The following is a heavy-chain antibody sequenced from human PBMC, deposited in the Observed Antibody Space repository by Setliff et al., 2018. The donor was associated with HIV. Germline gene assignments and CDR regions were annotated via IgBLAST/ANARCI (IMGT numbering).Heavy chain of an antibody. J-gene: IGHJ6*02. D-gene: IGHD1-26*01. Sequence: GGSLRLSCAASGFTFRSYEMNWVRQAPGKGLEWVSYISRSGSTIHYADSVKGRFTISRDNAKNTLYLQMNSLRAEDTAVYYCARENGGSYYPRLYYYYYGMDVWGQGTTVTVSS. CDR2: ISRSGSTI. CDR3: ARENGGSYYPRLYYYYYGMDV. V-gene: IGHV3-48*03. CDR1: GFTFRSYE.